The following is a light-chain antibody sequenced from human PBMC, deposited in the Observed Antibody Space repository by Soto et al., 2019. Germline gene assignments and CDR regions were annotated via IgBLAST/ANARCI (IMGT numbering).Light chain of an antibody. CDR1: NSDVGTYEL. Sequence: QSVLTQPASVSGSPGQSITISCTGTNSDVGTYELVSWYQQHPGRAPKLMICEGSKRPSGVSNRFSGSKSGDTASLTISGLQAEDEANYYCCSYAASSALWVFGGGTKLTVL. J-gene: IGLJ3*02. CDR2: EGS. CDR3: CSYAASSALWV. V-gene: IGLV2-23*01.